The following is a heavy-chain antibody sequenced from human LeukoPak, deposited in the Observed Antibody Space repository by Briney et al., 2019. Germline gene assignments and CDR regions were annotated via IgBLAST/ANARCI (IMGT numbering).Heavy chain of an antibody. D-gene: IGHD5-24*01. CDR2: IYYGGST. CDR3: ARSIRRDGYNFNQRPYYFDY. Sequence: SETLSLTCTVSGGSISSYYWSWIRQPPGKGLEWIGYIYYGGSTNYNPSLKSRVTISVDTSKNQFSLKLSSVTAADTAVYYCARSIRRDGYNFNQRPYYFDYWGQGTLVTVSS. V-gene: IGHV4-59*01. CDR1: GGSISSYY. J-gene: IGHJ4*02.